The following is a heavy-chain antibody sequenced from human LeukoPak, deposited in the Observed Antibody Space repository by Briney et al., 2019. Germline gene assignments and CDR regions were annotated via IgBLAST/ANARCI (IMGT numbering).Heavy chain of an antibody. D-gene: IGHD6-19*01. CDR1: GFTFSSHA. V-gene: IGHV3-23*01. Sequence: GSLRLSCAASGFTFSSHAMSWVRQAPGKGLEWVSGISDSGGSTYYADSVKGRFTISRDNSKNTLYLQMNSLRVGDTAVYYCAKCPQWLRYYGMDVWGQGTTDTVSS. J-gene: IGHJ6*02. CDR2: ISDSGGST. CDR3: AKCPQWLRYYGMDV.